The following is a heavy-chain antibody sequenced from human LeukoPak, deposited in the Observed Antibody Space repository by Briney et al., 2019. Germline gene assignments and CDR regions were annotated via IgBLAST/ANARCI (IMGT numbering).Heavy chain of an antibody. V-gene: IGHV4-38-2*02. D-gene: IGHD2-15*01. Sequence: PSETLSLTCAVSGYSTSSGYYWGWIRQPPGKGLEWIGSIYHSGSTYYNPSLKSRVTISVDTSKNQFSLKLSSVTAADTAVYYCARDPFIGYCSGGSCSGAYDGAFDIWGQGTMVTVSS. CDR1: GYSTSSGYY. CDR3: ARDPFIGYCSGGSCSGAYDGAFDI. CDR2: IYHSGST. J-gene: IGHJ3*02.